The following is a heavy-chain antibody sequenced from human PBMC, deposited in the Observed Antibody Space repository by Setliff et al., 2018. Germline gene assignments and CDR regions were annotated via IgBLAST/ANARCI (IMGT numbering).Heavy chain of an antibody. CDR3: ARGGDSGSYFLANHDAFDI. CDR2: IYYSGST. V-gene: IGHV4-39*07. J-gene: IGHJ3*02. D-gene: IGHD1-26*01. CDR1: GGSISSSSYY. Sequence: PSETLSLTCTVSGGSISSSSYYWGWIRQPPGKGLEWIGSIYYSGSTNYNPSLKSRVTISVDKSKNQFSLKLSSVTAADTAVYYCARGGDSGSYFLANHDAFDIWGQGTMVTVSS.